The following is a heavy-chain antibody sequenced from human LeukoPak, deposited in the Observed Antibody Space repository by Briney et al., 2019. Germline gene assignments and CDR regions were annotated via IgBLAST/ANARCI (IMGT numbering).Heavy chain of an antibody. J-gene: IGHJ5*02. V-gene: IGHV4-59*01. D-gene: IGHD6-13*01. CDR1: GGSISSYY. CDR2: IYYSGST. Sequence: SETLSLTCTVSGGSISSYYWSWIRPPPGKGLEWIGYIYYSGSTNYNPSLKSRVTISVDTSKNQFSLKLSSVTAADTAVYYCARENGSSWYNWFDPWGQGTLVTVSS. CDR3: ARENGSSWYNWFDP.